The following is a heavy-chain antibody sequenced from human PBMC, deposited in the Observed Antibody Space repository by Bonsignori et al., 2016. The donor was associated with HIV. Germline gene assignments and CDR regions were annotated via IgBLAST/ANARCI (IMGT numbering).Heavy chain of an antibody. CDR2: ISSSSSYI. J-gene: IGHJ4*02. Sequence: WIRQPPGKGLEWVSSISSSSSYIYYADSVKGRFTISRDNAKNSLYLQMNSLRAEDTAVYYCASSGCSGGSCYSYFDYWGQGTLVTVSS. V-gene: IGHV3-21*01. CDR3: ASSGCSGGSCYSYFDY. D-gene: IGHD2-15*01.